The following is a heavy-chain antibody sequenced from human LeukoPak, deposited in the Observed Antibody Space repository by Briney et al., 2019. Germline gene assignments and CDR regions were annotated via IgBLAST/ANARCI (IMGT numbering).Heavy chain of an antibody. V-gene: IGHV1-2*02. D-gene: IGHD2-15*01. CDR2: INPKNRDT. Sequence: GASVKVSCKASGYSLIGYYMHWVRQAPGQGPEWMGWINPKNRDTKYAQKFQGRVTMTRDTSISTAYMELSGLRSDDTAVYYCARDDLVVVTAATPDAWFDPWGQGTLVTVSS. CDR1: GYSLIGYY. CDR3: ARDDLVVVTAATPDAWFDP. J-gene: IGHJ5*02.